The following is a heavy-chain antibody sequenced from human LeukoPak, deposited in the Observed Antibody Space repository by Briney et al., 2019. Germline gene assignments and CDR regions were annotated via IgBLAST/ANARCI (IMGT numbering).Heavy chain of an antibody. V-gene: IGHV3-21*04. CDR1: GFTFSGYT. CDR3: AKSPSLQAFDV. Sequence: GSLRLSCAASGFTFSGYTMTWVRQAPGKGLEWVSSISNSSTYIYYADSVKGRFTISRDNVQNSLYLQMNSLRAEDTALYYCAKSPSLQAFDVWGQGTMVSVSS. CDR2: ISNSSTYI. J-gene: IGHJ3*01.